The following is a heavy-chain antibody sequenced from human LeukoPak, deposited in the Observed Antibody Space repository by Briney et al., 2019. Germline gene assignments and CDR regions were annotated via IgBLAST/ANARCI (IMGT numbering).Heavy chain of an antibody. CDR2: IRSDGNKY. J-gene: IGHJ4*02. CDR1: GFTFSSSG. CDR3: VKVDT. V-gene: IGHV3-30*02. D-gene: IGHD5-18*01. Sequence: GGSLRLSCVASGFTFSSSGMHWVRQSPGKGLDWVAFIRSDGNKYNYAESVKGRFTISRDNSKNTLYLQMDSLSAEDTAVYYCVKVDTWGQGTLVTVSS.